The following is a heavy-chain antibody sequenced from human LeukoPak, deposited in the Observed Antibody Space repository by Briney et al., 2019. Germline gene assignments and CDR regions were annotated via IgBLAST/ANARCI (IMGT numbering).Heavy chain of an antibody. CDR3: AKRRNYYDSSGYYSGSFDY. J-gene: IGHJ4*02. V-gene: IGHV4-61*02. CDR2: IYTSGST. CDR1: GGSISSGSYY. D-gene: IGHD3-22*01. Sequence: PSQTLSLTCTVSGGSISSGSYYWSWIRQPAGKGLEWIGRIYTSGSTNYNPSLKSRVTISVDTSKNQFSLKLSSVTAADTAVYYCAKRRNYYDSSGYYSGSFDYWGQGTLVTVSS.